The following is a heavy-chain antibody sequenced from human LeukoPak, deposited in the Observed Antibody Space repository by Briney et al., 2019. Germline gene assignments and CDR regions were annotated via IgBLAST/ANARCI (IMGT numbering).Heavy chain of an antibody. CDR1: GFTFSSYW. CDR2: IKRDGGEK. V-gene: IGHV3-7*05. Sequence: GGSLRLSCVVSGFTFSSYWMSWVRQAPGKGLEWVANIKRDGGEKYYVDSVKGRFTISRDNAKKSLYLQMNSLKTEDTAVYYCTTQYSSGPPGYWGQGTLVTVSS. D-gene: IGHD6-19*01. J-gene: IGHJ4*02. CDR3: TTQYSSGPPGY.